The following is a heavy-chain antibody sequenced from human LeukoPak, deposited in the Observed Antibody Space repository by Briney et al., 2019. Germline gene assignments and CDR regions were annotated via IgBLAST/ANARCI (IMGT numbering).Heavy chain of an antibody. CDR2: ISSSSSYI. D-gene: IGHD4-11*01. Sequence: PGGSLRLSCTASGFTFSSYSMNWVRQAPGKGLEWVSSISSSSSYIYYADSVKGRFTISRDNAKNSLYLQMNSLRAEDTAVYYCARAFDYSNRLHYYMDVWGKGTTVTVSS. CDR1: GFTFSSYS. V-gene: IGHV3-21*01. J-gene: IGHJ6*03. CDR3: ARAFDYSNRLHYYMDV.